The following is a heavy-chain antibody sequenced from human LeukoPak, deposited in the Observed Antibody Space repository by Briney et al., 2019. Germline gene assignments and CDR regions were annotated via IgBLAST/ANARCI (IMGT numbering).Heavy chain of an antibody. CDR1: GFTFSSYS. V-gene: IGHV3-21*03. CDR3: ARDLAGVGDRDY. CDR2: ISSSSSYI. Sequence: PGGSLRLSCAASGFTFSSYSMNWVRQAPGKGLEWVSSISSSSSYIYYADSVKGRFTISRDNAKNSLYLQMNSLRAEDTAVYYCARDLAGVGDRDYWGQGTLVTVSS. D-gene: IGHD1-26*01. J-gene: IGHJ4*02.